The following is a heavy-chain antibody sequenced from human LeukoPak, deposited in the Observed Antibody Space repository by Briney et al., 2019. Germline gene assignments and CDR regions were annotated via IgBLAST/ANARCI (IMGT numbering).Heavy chain of an antibody. CDR1: GGSISSGSYY. D-gene: IGHD3-3*01. V-gene: IGHV4-61*01. CDR2: IYYSGST. J-gene: IGHJ4*02. CDR3: ARSPLYDFWSGPFDY. Sequence: PSETLSLTCTVSGGSISSGSYYWSWIRQPPGKGREWIGYIYYSGSTNYNPSLKSRVTISVDTSKNQFSLKLSSVTAADTAVYYCARSPLYDFWSGPFDYWGQGTPVTVSS.